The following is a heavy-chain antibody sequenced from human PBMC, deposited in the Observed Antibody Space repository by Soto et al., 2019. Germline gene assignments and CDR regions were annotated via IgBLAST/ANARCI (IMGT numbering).Heavy chain of an antibody. D-gene: IGHD2-21*01. Sequence: QVQLVESGGGVVQPGRSLRLSCAASGFSFSSYGMHWVRQAPGKGLEWVAVIWYDGSKKYYEDFVKGRLTISRDNSKNTLYLQMNSLRGEDTAVYYWGRGRGMGIVGYDYYMDVWGKGTTVTVSS. V-gene: IGHV3-33*01. CDR1: GFSFSSYG. CDR3: GRGRGMGIVGYDYYMDV. CDR2: IWYDGSKK. J-gene: IGHJ6*03.